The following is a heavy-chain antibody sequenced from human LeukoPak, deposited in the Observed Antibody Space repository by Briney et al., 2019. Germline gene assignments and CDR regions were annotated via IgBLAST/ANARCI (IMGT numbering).Heavy chain of an antibody. CDR3: AKGYYDYVWGSYYFDY. CDR1: GFTFSSYG. D-gene: IGHD3-16*01. CDR2: IRYDGSNR. V-gene: IGHV3-30*02. Sequence: GGSLRLSCAASGFTFSSYGMHWVRQAPGKGLEWVACIRYDGSNRYYADSVKGRFTISRDNSKNTLYLQMNSLRAEDTAVYYCAKGYYDYVWGSYYFDYWGQGTLVTVSS. J-gene: IGHJ4*02.